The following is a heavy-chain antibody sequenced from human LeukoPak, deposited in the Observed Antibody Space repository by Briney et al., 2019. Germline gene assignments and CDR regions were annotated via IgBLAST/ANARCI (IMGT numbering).Heavy chain of an antibody. J-gene: IGHJ3*02. Sequence: GGSLRLSCAASGFTSSRHWMNWVRQAPGKGLEWVANINQDGSAKRYPDSVRGRFTISRDNAKDSLYLQMNSLRPEDTAVYYCARGDTWAFDIWGPGTMVTVSS. D-gene: IGHD5-18*01. CDR3: ARGDTWAFDI. CDR2: INQDGSAK. CDR1: GFTSSRHW. V-gene: IGHV3-7*01.